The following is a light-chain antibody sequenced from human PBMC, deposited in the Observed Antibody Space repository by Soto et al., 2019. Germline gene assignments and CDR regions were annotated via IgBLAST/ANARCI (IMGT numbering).Light chain of an antibody. CDR1: SSDVGGYNY. V-gene: IGLV2-14*01. CDR3: SSYSSSGTPFV. CDR2: DVS. J-gene: IGLJ1*01. Sequence: QSVLTQPASVSGSPGQSITISCTGTSSDVGGYNYVSWYQQYPGKAPKLMIYDVSNRPSGVSNRFSGYKSGNTSSLTIFGLQSEDEDNYYCSSYSSSGTPFVFGTGTKLTVL.